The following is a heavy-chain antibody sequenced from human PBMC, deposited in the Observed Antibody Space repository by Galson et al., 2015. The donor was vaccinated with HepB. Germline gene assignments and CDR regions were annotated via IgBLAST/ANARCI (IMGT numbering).Heavy chain of an antibody. Sequence: SVKVSCKVSGYTLTELSMHWVRQAPGKGLEWMGGFDPEDGETIYAQKFQGRVTMTEDTSTDTAYMELSSLRSEDTAVYYCARDDTRSYGSGSIYYYYGMDVWGQGTTLTVSS. J-gene: IGHJ6*02. CDR2: FDPEDGET. CDR1: GYTLTELS. V-gene: IGHV1-24*01. CDR3: ARDDTRSYGSGSIYYYYGMDV. D-gene: IGHD3-10*01.